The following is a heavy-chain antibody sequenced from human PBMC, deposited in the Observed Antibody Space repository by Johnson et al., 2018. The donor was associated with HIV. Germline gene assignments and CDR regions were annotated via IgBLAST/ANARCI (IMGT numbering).Heavy chain of an antibody. Sequence: VQLVESGGGLVQPGGSLRLSCAASGFTFSSYDMHWVRQGTGKGLEWVSAIGTAGDTYYPGSVKGRFTISRENAKNYLYLQMNSLRAGDTAVYYCARESPGYAFDIWGQGTLVTVSS. V-gene: IGHV3-13*01. J-gene: IGHJ3*02. CDR3: ARESPGYAFDI. CDR2: IGTAGDT. CDR1: GFTFSSYD. D-gene: IGHD1-1*01.